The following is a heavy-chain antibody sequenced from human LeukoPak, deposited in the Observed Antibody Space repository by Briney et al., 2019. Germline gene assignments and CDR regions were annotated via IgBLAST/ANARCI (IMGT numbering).Heavy chain of an antibody. D-gene: IGHD6-13*01. CDR1: GGSISNYY. CDR2: IYYTGST. CDR3: ARNLIPEQLVLNF. V-gene: IGHV4-59*01. J-gene: IGHJ4*02. Sequence: SETLSLTCTVSGGSISNYYWNWIRRPPGKGLEWIGYIYYTGSTNYNPSLKSRVTMSVDTSKNQFSLNLRSVTPEDTAVYYCARNLIPEQLVLNFWGQGTLVTVSS.